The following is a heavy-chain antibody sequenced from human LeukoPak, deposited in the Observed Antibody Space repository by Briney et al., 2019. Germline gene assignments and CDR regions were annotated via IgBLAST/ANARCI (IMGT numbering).Heavy chain of an antibody. CDR3: VVKRAKTGFDY. V-gene: IGHV4-31*02. Sequence: SGXXXXSGGYYWSWIRQHPGKGLEWIGYIYYSGSTYYNPSLKSRVTISVDTSKNQFSLKLSSVTAADTAVYYCVVKRAKTGFDYWGQGTLVTVSS. J-gene: IGHJ4*02. D-gene: IGHD1-14*01. CDR2: IYYSGST. CDR1: GXXXXSGGYY.